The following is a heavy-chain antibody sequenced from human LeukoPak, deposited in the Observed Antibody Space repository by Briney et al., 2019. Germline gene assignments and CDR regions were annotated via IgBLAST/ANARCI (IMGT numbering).Heavy chain of an antibody. J-gene: IGHJ4*02. CDR2: IKQDGSEK. Sequence: PGGSLRLSCAASGFTFSTYWMTWVRQAPGKGLEWVANIKQDGSEKYYVDSVKGRFTISRDNAKNSLYLQMNSLRAEDTAVYYCARDPGATIFGVVFDYFDYWGQGTLVTVSS. D-gene: IGHD3-3*01. CDR1: GFTFSTYW. CDR3: ARDPGATIFGVVFDYFDY. V-gene: IGHV3-7*01.